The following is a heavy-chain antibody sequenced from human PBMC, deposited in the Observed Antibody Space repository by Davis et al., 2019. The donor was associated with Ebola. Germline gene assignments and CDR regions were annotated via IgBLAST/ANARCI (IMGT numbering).Heavy chain of an antibody. V-gene: IGHV3-23*01. CDR3: AKGGSGWPSDYSYGMGV. D-gene: IGHD6-19*01. CDR2: VTSSGGGT. J-gene: IGHJ6*04. CDR1: GFTFSSYA. Sequence: GGSLRLSCAASGFTFSSYAMTWARQAPGKGLEWVSAVTSSGGGTYYADSVKGRFTISRDNSKNRLSLQMTSPRVDDTAVYYCAKGGSGWPSDYSYGMGVWGKGTTVTVSS.